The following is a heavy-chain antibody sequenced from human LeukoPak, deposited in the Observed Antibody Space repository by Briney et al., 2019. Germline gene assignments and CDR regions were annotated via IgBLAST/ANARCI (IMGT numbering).Heavy chain of an antibody. J-gene: IGHJ4*02. CDR1: GGSISSGDYY. V-gene: IGHV4-30-4*01. CDR2: IYYSGST. D-gene: IGHD3-22*01. CDR3: ARNYDSSGYYFPFDY. Sequence: SQTLSLTCTVSGGSISSGDYYWSWIRQPPGTGLEWIGYIYYSGSTYYNPSLKSRVTISVDTSKNQFSLKLSSVTAADTAVYYCARNYDSSGYYFPFDYWGQGTLVTVSS.